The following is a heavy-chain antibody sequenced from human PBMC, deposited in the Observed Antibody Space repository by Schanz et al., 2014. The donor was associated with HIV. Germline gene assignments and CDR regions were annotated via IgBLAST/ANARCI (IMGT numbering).Heavy chain of an antibody. J-gene: IGHJ3*02. CDR2: ITWNSGSK. V-gene: IGHV3-9*01. Sequence: VQLVESGGGLVQPGRSLRLSCAASGFIFSDYSMNWVRQAPGKGLEWVSGITWNSGSKGYADSVKGRFTISRDNAKNFLYLQMNSLRAEDTALYYCAKDMGSGSYEAFDIWGQGTMVTVSS. D-gene: IGHD1-26*01. CDR3: AKDMGSGSYEAFDI. CDR1: GFIFSDYS.